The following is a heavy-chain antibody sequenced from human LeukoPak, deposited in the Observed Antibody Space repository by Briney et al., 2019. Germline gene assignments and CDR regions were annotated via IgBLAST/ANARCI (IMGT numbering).Heavy chain of an antibody. J-gene: IGHJ6*03. Sequence: PGGSLRLSCAASGFTFSSYWMHWVRQAPGKGLVWVSRINSDGSSTSYADSVKGRFTISRDNAKNTLYLQMNSLRAEDTAVYYCAAVGIAAAGTGYYYYYMDVWGKGTTVTISS. CDR2: INSDGSST. CDR3: AAVGIAAAGTGYYYYYMDV. V-gene: IGHV3-74*01. CDR1: GFTFSSYW. D-gene: IGHD6-13*01.